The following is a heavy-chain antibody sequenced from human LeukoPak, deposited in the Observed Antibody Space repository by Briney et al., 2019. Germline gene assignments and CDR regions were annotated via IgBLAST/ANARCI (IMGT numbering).Heavy chain of an antibody. CDR1: GFTVSSNY. Sequence: GGSLRLSCAASGFTVSSNYMSWVRQAPGKGLEWVSVIYSGGSTYYADSVKGRLTISRDNSKNTLYLQMNSLRAEDTAVYYCATEYYDFWSGYSLRYYYYMDVWGKGTTVTVSS. D-gene: IGHD3-3*01. CDR2: IYSGGST. CDR3: ATEYYDFWSGYSLRYYYYMDV. V-gene: IGHV3-66*02. J-gene: IGHJ6*03.